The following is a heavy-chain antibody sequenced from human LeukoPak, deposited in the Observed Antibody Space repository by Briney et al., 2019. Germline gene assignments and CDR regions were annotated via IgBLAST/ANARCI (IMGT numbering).Heavy chain of an antibody. CDR3: ARASGVYSSSWKIDY. CDR1: GGSITGYY. D-gene: IGHD6-13*01. CDR2: IYYRGGT. V-gene: IGHV4-59*08. Sequence: PSQTLSLTCTVSGGSITGYYWSWIRQPPGKGLEWIGYIYYRGGTIYNPSLKRRVSISVDTSKNQLSLKLSSVTAADTAVYYCARASGVYSSSWKIDYWGQGTLVTVSS. J-gene: IGHJ4*02.